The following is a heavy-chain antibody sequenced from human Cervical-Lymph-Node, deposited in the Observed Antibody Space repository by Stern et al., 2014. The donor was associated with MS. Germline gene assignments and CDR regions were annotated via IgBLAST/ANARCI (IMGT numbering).Heavy chain of an antibody. V-gene: IGHV3-30-3*01. J-gene: IGHJ4*02. D-gene: IGHD6-25*01. CDR2: ISYDGSSQ. CDR3: ARPAAARYFDY. Sequence: VQLVESGGGVVQPGTSLRLSCATSGFTFGRHSMHWVRQAPGQGLEWVAIISYDGSSQHYADSVKGRFTISRSNSNNTLYLQMNSLRVEDTAMYYCARPAAARYFDYWGQGSQVTVSS. CDR1: GFTFGRHS.